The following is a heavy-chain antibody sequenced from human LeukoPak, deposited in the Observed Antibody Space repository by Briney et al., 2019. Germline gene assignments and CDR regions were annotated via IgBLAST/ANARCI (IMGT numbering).Heavy chain of an antibody. J-gene: IGHJ4*02. CDR3: AKDTLYGAAAEIDY. CDR2: ISWNSGSI. V-gene: IGHV3-9*01. Sequence: GGSLRLSCAASGFTFDGYAMHWVRQAPGKGLEWVSGISWNSGSIGYADSVKGRFTISRDNAKNSLYLQMNSLRAEDTAFYYCAKDTLYGAAAEIDYWGQGTLVTVSS. CDR1: GFTFDGYA. D-gene: IGHD6-13*01.